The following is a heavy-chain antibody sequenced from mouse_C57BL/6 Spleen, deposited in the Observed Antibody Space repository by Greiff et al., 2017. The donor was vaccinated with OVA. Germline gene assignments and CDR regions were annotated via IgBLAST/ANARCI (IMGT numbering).Heavy chain of an antibody. V-gene: IGHV3-6*01. Sequence: VQLKESGPGLVKHSQSLSLTCSVTGYSITSGYYWNWIRQFPGNKLEWMGYISYDGSNNYNPSLKNRISITRDTSKNQFFLKLNSVTTEDTATYYCARGGYYGAMDYWGQGTSVTVSS. CDR1: GYSITSGYY. J-gene: IGHJ4*01. CDR2: ISYDGSN. D-gene: IGHD1-1*01. CDR3: ARGGYYGAMDY.